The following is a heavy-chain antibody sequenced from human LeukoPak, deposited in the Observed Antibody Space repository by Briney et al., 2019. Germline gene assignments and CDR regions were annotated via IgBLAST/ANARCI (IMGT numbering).Heavy chain of an antibody. D-gene: IGHD6-19*01. CDR3: ARARGSSGWSGAFDI. V-gene: IGHV4-4*02. J-gene: IGHJ3*02. CDR1: GGSISSSNW. Sequence: SETLSLTCAVSGGSISSSNWWSWVRQPPGKGLEWIGSIYHSGSTYYNPSLKSRVTISVDTSKNQFSLKLSSVTAADTAVYYCARARGSSGWSGAFDIWGQGTMVTVSS. CDR2: IYHSGST.